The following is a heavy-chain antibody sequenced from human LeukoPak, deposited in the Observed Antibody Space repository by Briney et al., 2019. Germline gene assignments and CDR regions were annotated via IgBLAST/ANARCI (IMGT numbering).Heavy chain of an antibody. D-gene: IGHD1-14*01. CDR1: GFSFSSYG. CDR2: ISYDGSDK. V-gene: IGHV3-30*18. Sequence: TGGSLRLSCAASGFSFSSYGMHWVRQAPGKGLEWVALISYDGSDKYYADSVKGRFTISRDNSKNTLSLQMRSLRQEDTAVYYCAKNWDRLDSWGQGTLVTVSS. CDR3: AKNWDRLDS. J-gene: IGHJ4*02.